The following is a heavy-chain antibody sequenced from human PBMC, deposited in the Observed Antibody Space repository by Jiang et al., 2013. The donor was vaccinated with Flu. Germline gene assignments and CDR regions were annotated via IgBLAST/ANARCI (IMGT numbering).Heavy chain of an antibody. Sequence: GLVKPGGSLRLSCAASGFTFSDAWMSWVRQAPGKGLEWVGRIKSKTDGGTTNYAAPVKDRFTISRDDSENTLFLQMNSLKTEDTAVYFCTTRLVRGVDFDYWGQGTLVIVSS. CDR2: IKSKTDGGTT. CDR1: GFTFSDAW. V-gene: IGHV3-15*01. CDR3: TTRLVRGVDFDY. J-gene: IGHJ4*02. D-gene: IGHD3-10*01.